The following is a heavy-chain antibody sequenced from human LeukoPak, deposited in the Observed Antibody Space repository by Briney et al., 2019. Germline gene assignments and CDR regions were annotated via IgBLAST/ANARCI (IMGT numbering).Heavy chain of an antibody. J-gene: IGHJ4*02. Sequence: SETLSLTCTVSGGSFSSSNSYWGWIRQPPGKGLEWIGSIYYTGTTYYTPSLKSRVTMSVDTSKNHFSLQLNSVAAADTAVYYCGGCDHEKYYFHYWGQGTLVIVSS. V-gene: IGHV4-39*02. CDR1: GGSFSSSNSY. CDR2: IYYTGTT. CDR3: GGCDHEKYYFHY.